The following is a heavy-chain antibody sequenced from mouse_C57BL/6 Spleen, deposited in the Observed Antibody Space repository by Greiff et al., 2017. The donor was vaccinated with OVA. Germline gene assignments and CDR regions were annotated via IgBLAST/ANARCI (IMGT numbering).Heavy chain of an antibody. D-gene: IGHD1-1*01. Sequence: EVQVVESEGGLVQPGSSMKLSCTASGFTFSDYYMAWVRQVPEKGLEWVANINYDGSSTYYLDSLKSRFIISRDDTKNILYLQMSSLKSEDTATYYGARAYYGNGYFDYWGQGTTLTVSS. J-gene: IGHJ2*01. CDR2: INYDGSST. CDR3: ARAYYGNGYFDY. CDR1: GFTFSDYY. V-gene: IGHV5-16*01.